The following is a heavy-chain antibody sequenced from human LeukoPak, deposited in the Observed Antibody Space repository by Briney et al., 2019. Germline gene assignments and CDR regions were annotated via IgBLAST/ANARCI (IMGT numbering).Heavy chain of an antibody. CDR3: AKDLSGTYYVGY. D-gene: IGHD1-26*01. J-gene: IGHJ4*02. V-gene: IGHV3-72*01. Sequence: PGGSLRLSCAASGFTLYDYFMDWVRQAPGKGLKRVGRIRNKANSYTTDYAASVKGRFTISRDDSKNSVYLQMNSLETEDTAVYHCAKDLSGTYYVGYWSQGTLVTVTS. CDR1: GFTLYDYF. CDR2: IRNKANSYTT.